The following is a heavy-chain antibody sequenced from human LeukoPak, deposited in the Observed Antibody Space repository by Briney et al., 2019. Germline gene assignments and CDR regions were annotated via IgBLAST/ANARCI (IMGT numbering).Heavy chain of an antibody. CDR3: ARVNVAVVVDATLDYFYYYMDV. D-gene: IGHD2-15*01. V-gene: IGHV1-18*01. CDR1: GYTFTGYG. J-gene: IGHJ6*03. Sequence: ASVKVSCKASGYTFTGYGISWVRQAPGQGLEWMGWISAYNGNTNYAQKLQGRVTMTRNTSISTAYMELSSLRSEDTAVYFCARVNVAVVVDATLDYFYYYMDVWGKGTTVTISS. CDR2: ISAYNGNT.